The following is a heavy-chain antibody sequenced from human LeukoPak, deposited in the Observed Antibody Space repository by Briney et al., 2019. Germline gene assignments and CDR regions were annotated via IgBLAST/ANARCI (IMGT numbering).Heavy chain of an antibody. V-gene: IGHV3-53*04. D-gene: IGHD5-24*01. Sequence: GGSLRLSCAASGFTFSSYGMNWVRQAPGKGLEWVSVIYGGGTTSYADSVKGRFTISRLNSKNTLYLQMNSLRPEDTAVYYCARARDGYNDYWGQGTLVTVSS. CDR3: ARARDGYNDY. CDR2: IYGGGTT. CDR1: GFTFSSYG. J-gene: IGHJ4*02.